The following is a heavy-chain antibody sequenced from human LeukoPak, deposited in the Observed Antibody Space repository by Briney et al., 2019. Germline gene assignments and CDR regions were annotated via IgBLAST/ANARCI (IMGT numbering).Heavy chain of an antibody. D-gene: IGHD3-10*01. CDR3: AKGRGWDGSSPAGYFDY. CDR2: IISSSSSM. Sequence: GGSLRLSCAASGFTFSSYSMNWIRQPPGKGLEWVSSIISSSSSMYYADSVKGRFTVSRDNAKNSLYLQMNSLRAEDTAIYYCAKGRGWDGSSPAGYFDYWGQGTLVTVSS. V-gene: IGHV3-21*04. CDR1: GFTFSSYS. J-gene: IGHJ4*02.